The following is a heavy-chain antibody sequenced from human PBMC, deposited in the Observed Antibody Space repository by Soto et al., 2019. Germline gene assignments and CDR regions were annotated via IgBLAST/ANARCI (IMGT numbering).Heavy chain of an antibody. CDR2: ISGSGGST. Sequence: GGSLRLSCAASGFTFSSYAMSWVRQAPGKGLEWVSAISGSGGSTYYADSVKGRFTISRDNSKNTLYLQMNSLRAEDTAVYYCAREYYDFWSGYYEYNWFDPWGQGTLVTVSS. J-gene: IGHJ5*02. CDR1: GFTFSSYA. CDR3: AREYYDFWSGYYEYNWFDP. V-gene: IGHV3-23*01. D-gene: IGHD3-3*01.